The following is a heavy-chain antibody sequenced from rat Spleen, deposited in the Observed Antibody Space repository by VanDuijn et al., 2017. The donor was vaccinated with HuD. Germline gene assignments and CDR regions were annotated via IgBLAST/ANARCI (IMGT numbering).Heavy chain of an antibody. D-gene: IGHD1-10*01. V-gene: IGHV2-32*01. CDR1: GFSLTSYH. CDR3: ARDLGNNPYFMVA. Sequence: QVQLKESGPGLVQPSQTLSLTCTVSGFSLTSYHVSWVRQPPGKGLEWMGVMWSDGDTSFNSVLKSRLSINRDTSKSQVFLKMSSLQTEDTATYYCARDLGNNPYFMVAWGQGTSVTVSS. J-gene: IGHJ4*01. CDR2: MWSDGDT.